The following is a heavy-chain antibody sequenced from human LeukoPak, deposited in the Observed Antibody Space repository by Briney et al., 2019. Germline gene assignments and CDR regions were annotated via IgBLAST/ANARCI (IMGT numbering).Heavy chain of an antibody. V-gene: IGHV4-31*03. J-gene: IGHJ4*02. CDR3: ARDGGGDGFDY. D-gene: IGHD2-21*02. Sequence: SETLSLTCTVSGGSISSGGYHWSWIRQHPGKGLEWIGYIYYSGSTYYNPSLKSRVTISVDTSKNQFSLKLSSVTAADTAVYYCARDGGGDGFDYWGQGTLVTVSS. CDR1: GGSISSGGYH. CDR2: IYYSGST.